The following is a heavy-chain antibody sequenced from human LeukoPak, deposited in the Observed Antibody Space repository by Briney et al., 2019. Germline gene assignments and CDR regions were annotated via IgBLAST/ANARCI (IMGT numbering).Heavy chain of an antibody. V-gene: IGHV1-46*01. CDR3: ASWDLVDTAMADAFDI. J-gene: IGHJ3*02. D-gene: IGHD5-18*01. CDR2: INPGGGST. Sequence: GASVKVSCKASGYTFTSYYMHWVRQAPGQGLEWMGIINPGGGSTSYAQKFQDRVTMTRDTSTSTVYMELSSLRSEDTAVYYCASWDLVDTAMADAFDIWGQGTMVTVSS. CDR1: GYTFTSYY.